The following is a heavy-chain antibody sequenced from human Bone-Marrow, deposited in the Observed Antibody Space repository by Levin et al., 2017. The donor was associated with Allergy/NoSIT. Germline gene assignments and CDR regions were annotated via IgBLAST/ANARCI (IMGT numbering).Heavy chain of an antibody. Sequence: GGSLRLSCAASGFTFGDFYMSWIRQAPGKGLEWVSYITSSGTTIYYADSVKGRFTISRDNAKNSLFLQMNNLRADDTAVYYCARGVDTTLVPSFDYWGQGAQVTVSS. CDR2: ITSSGTTI. CDR3: ARGVDTTLVPSFDY. CDR1: GFTFGDFY. J-gene: IGHJ4*02. V-gene: IGHV3-11*01. D-gene: IGHD5-18*01.